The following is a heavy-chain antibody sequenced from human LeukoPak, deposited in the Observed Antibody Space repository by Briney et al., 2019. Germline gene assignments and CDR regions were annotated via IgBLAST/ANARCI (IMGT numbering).Heavy chain of an antibody. CDR1: GYTFTIYG. CDR2: ISAYGNT. D-gene: IGHD2-15*01. J-gene: IGHJ4*02. Sequence: ASVKVSCKTSGYTFTIYGISWVRQAPGQGLEWMGLISAYGNTDYAQNLQGRVTMTTDTSTSTAYMELRSLRSDDTAVYYCARGIIGYYFDYWGQGTLVTVSS. V-gene: IGHV1-18*01. CDR3: ARGIIGYYFDY.